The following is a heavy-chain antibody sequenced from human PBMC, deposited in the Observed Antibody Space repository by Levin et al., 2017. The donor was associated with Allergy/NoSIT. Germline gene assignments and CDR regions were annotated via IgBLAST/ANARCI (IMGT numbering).Heavy chain of an antibody. CDR1: GGSISSGDYY. Sequence: SETLSLTCTVSGGSISSGDYYWSWIRQPPGKGLEWIGYIYYSGSTYYNPSLKSRVTISVDTSKNQFSLKLSSVTAADTAVYYCARAHLPGGYDILTGYYRGNYFDYWGQGTLVTVSS. D-gene: IGHD3-9*01. J-gene: IGHJ4*02. V-gene: IGHV4-30-4*01. CDR2: IYYSGST. CDR3: ARAHLPGGYDILTGYYRGNYFDY.